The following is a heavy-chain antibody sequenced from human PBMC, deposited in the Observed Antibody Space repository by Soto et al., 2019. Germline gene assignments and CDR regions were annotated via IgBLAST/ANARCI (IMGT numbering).Heavy chain of an antibody. D-gene: IGHD3-22*01. CDR2: ISGSGGST. Sequence: PGGSLRLSCAASGFTFSSYAMSWVRQAPGKGLEWVSAISGSGGSTYYADSVKGRFTISRDNSKNTLYLQMNSLRAEDTAVYYCAKGGRHYYNSSGYHDYWGQGTLVTVSS. V-gene: IGHV3-23*01. J-gene: IGHJ4*02. CDR3: AKGGRHYYNSSGYHDY. CDR1: GFTFSSYA.